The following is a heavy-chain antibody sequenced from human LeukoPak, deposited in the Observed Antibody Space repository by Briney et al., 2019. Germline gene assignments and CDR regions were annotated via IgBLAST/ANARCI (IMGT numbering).Heavy chain of an antibody. D-gene: IGHD6-19*01. Sequence: AGGSLRLSCAASGLTFSSYAMSWVRQAPGKGLEWVSAISGSGGSTYYADSVKGRFTISRDNSKNTLYLQMNSLRAEDTAVYYCAKLKGAVAGPFDYWGQGTLVTVSS. V-gene: IGHV3-23*01. CDR2: ISGSGGST. CDR3: AKLKGAVAGPFDY. CDR1: GLTFSSYA. J-gene: IGHJ4*02.